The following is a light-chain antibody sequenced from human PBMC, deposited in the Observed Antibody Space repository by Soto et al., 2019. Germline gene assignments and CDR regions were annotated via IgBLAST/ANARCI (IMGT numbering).Light chain of an antibody. CDR3: QVWDSSTV. CDR2: RDS. V-gene: IGLV3-9*01. Sequence: SYELTQPLSVSVALGQTARLTCGGNNIGSKNVHWYQQKPGQAPVLVIYRDSNRPSGIPERFSGSNSGNTATLTISRAQAGDEADYYCQVWDSSTVFGTGTKLTVL. J-gene: IGLJ1*01. CDR1: NIGSKN.